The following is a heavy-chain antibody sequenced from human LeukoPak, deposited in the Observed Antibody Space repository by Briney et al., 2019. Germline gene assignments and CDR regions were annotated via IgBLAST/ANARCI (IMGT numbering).Heavy chain of an antibody. Sequence: GGSLRLSCAASGFTFNIYWMHWVRRAPGKGLVWVSLIKSDGNSALYADSVKGRFTISRDNANNMVYLQLNSLSAEDTAVYYCTRTRAYYFDYWGPGSLVAVSS. CDR1: GFTFNIYW. J-gene: IGHJ4*02. CDR3: TRTRAYYFDY. V-gene: IGHV3-74*01. CDR2: IKSDGNSA.